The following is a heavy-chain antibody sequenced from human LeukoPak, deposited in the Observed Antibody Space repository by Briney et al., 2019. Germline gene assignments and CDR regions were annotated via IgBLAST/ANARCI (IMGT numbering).Heavy chain of an antibody. D-gene: IGHD1-26*01. Sequence: GGSLRLSCAASGFILSDHYIDWVRQAPGKGLEWVGCTRNKANSYTTEYAASEKGRFTISRDDPKNLLYLQMNSLKSEDTAVYYCGRSGRYRPSDLWGQGTLVTVSS. CDR2: TRNKANSYTT. CDR3: GRSGRYRPSDL. V-gene: IGHV3-72*01. CDR1: GFILSDHY. J-gene: IGHJ5*02.